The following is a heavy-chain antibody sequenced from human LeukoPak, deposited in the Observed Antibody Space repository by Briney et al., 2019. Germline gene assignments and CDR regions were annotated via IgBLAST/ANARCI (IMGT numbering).Heavy chain of an antibody. CDR1: GGSISSSSYY. V-gene: IGHV4-61*05. D-gene: IGHD6-13*01. Sequence: SETLSLTCTVSGGSISSSSYYWGWIRQHPGKGLEWIGYIYYSGSTNYNPSLKSRVTISVDTSKNQFSLKLSSVTAADTAVYYCARGSGSWSMGVYWYFDLWGRGTLVTVSS. CDR3: ARGSGSWSMGVYWYFDL. J-gene: IGHJ2*01. CDR2: IYYSGST.